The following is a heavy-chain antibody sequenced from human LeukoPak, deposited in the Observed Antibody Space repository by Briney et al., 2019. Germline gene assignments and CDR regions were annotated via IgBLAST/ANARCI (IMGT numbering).Heavy chain of an antibody. CDR1: GYTFTSHG. V-gene: IGHV1-18*01. Sequence: ASVKVSCKASGYTFTSHGITWVRQAPGQGLEWVRWINAYNGHTNHVQNLHGRDTMTTDTSTSTAYMELRSLRSDDTAVDYCARGGRDYDIWTGSLGYYFDYWGQGTLVTVSS. D-gene: IGHD3-9*01. J-gene: IGHJ4*02. CDR2: INAYNGHT. CDR3: ARGGRDYDIWTGSLGYYFDY.